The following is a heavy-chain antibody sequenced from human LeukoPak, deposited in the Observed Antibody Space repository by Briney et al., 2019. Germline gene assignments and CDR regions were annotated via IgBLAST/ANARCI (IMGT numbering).Heavy chain of an antibody. J-gene: IGHJ4*02. CDR1: GDSIRSGGYY. D-gene: IGHD6-19*01. CDR3: SRGAVAGLFDY. CDR2: IYSGGNT. V-gene: IGHV4-31*03. Sequence: SETPSLTCTVSGDSIRSGGYYWNWIRQAPGKGLEWLGYIYSGGNTYYNPSLKSRGGISLDKSKSQFSLRLSSVTAADTAMYFCSRGAVAGLFDYWGQGILVTVSS.